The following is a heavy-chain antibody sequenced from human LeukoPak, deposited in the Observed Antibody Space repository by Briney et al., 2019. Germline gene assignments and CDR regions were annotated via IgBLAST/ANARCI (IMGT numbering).Heavy chain of an antibody. CDR1: GFTFSSYA. J-gene: IGHJ4*02. Sequence: GGSLRLSSAASGFTFSSYAMHWVRQAPGKGLEWVAVISCDGSNKYYADSVKGRFTISRDNSKNTLYLQMNSLRAEDTAVYYCARDTDRVLPATNPDYWGQGTLVTVSS. CDR2: ISCDGSNK. D-gene: IGHD2-2*01. CDR3: ARDTDRVLPATNPDY. V-gene: IGHV3-30-3*01.